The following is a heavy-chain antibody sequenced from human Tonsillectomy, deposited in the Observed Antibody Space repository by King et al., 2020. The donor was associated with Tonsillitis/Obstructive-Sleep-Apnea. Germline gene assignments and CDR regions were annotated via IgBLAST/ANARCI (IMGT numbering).Heavy chain of an antibody. CDR2: IVPSDSYT. CDR3: ARSMAAAAAGTAMDV. V-gene: IGHV5-10-1*01. J-gene: IGHJ6*03. Sequence: VQLVESGAEVKKPGESLRISCKGSGYSFTNYWISWVRQIPGKGLEWMGRIVPSDSYTNYSPSFQGHVTISADKSITTAYLQWSSLKASDTAMYYCARSMAAAAAGTAMDVWGKGTTVTVSS. D-gene: IGHD6-13*01. CDR1: GYSFTNYW.